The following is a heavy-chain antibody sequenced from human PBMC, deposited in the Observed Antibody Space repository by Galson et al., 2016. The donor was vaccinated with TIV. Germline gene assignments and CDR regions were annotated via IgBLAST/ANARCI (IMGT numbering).Heavy chain of an antibody. Sequence: SVKVSCKASGVTLSYFAFSWVRQAPGQGLEWMGGIVPMFGTTNYAQKFQGRVTISADESTTTAYLELSSLRSEDTAVYYCAGGRGIYDSSGYFLFDHWGQGTLVTVSS. V-gene: IGHV1-69*13. CDR2: IVPMFGTT. CDR3: AGGRGIYDSSGYFLFDH. J-gene: IGHJ5*02. CDR1: GVTLSYFA. D-gene: IGHD3-22*01.